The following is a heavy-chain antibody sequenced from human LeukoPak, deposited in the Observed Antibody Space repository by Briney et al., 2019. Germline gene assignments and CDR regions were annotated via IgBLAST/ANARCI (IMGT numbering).Heavy chain of an antibody. Sequence: SETLSLTCTVSGGSISSYYWSWIRQPPGKGLEWIGYIYYSGSTNSNPSLKSRVTMSVDTSKNQFSLKLSSVTAADTAVYYCARWSGDYSFDYWGQGTLVTVSS. J-gene: IGHJ4*02. D-gene: IGHD3-3*01. CDR3: ARWSGDYSFDY. CDR2: IYYSGST. V-gene: IGHV4-59*12. CDR1: GGSISSYY.